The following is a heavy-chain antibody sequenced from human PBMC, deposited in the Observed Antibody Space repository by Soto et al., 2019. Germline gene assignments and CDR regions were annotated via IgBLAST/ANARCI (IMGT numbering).Heavy chain of an antibody. D-gene: IGHD4-17*01. Sequence: SQTLSLTCAISGDSVSSNSAAWNWIRQSPSRGLEWLGRTYYRSKWYNDYAVSVKSRITIHPDTSKNQFSLQLNSVTPEDTAVYSCTRGAAVNLAGGGLDVWRQGTTVTVSS. CDR3: TRGAAVNLAGGGLDV. CDR2: TYYRSKWYN. V-gene: IGHV6-1*01. J-gene: IGHJ6*02. CDR1: GDSVSSNSAA.